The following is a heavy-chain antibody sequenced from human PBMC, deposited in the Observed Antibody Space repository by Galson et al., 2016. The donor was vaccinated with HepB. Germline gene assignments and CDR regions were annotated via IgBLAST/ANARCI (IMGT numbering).Heavy chain of an antibody. CDR2: MCPNSGNT. Sequence: SVKVSCKASGYTFTNYDINWVRQATGQGLEWLGWMCPNSGNTGYAQNFQGRVTLTRDTSISTAYMELSSLRSDDTAVYYCARDYGGNSGWFDPWGQGTLVTVSS. D-gene: IGHD4-23*01. J-gene: IGHJ5*02. CDR3: ARDYGGNSGWFDP. V-gene: IGHV1-8*01. CDR1: GYTFTNYD.